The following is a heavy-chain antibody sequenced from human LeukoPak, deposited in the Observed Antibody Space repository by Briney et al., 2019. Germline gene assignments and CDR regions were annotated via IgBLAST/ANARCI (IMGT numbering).Heavy chain of an antibody. V-gene: IGHV1-69*05. CDR3: ARVQRDGHYVYY. J-gene: IGHJ4*02. CDR2: IIPIFGTA. D-gene: IGHD5-18*01. Sequence: ASVKVSCKASGGTFSRYAISWVRQAPGQGLEWMGRIIPIFGTANYAQKFQGRVTITTDESTSTACMELSSLRSEDTAVYYCARVQRDGHYVYYWGQGTLVTVSS. CDR1: GGTFSRYA.